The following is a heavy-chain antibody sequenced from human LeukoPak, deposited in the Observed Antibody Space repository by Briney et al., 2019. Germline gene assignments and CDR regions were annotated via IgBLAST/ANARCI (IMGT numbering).Heavy chain of an antibody. J-gene: IGHJ4*02. CDR2: INPSGGST. CDR3: ARGIRYYDSSGYENDY. D-gene: IGHD3-22*01. Sequence: ASVKVSCKVSGYTLTELSMHWVRQAPGQGLEWMGIINPSGGSTSYAQKFQGRVTMTRDMSTSTVYMELSSLRSEDTAVYYCARGIRYYDSSGYENDYWGQGTLVTVSS. CDR1: GYTLTELS. V-gene: IGHV1-46*01.